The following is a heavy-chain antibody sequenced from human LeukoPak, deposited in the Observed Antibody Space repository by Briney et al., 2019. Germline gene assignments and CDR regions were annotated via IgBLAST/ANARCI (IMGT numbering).Heavy chain of an antibody. D-gene: IGHD2-2*01. J-gene: IGHJ4*02. CDR2: INPSGGST. Sequence: ASVKVSCKASGYTFTSYYMHWVRQAPGQGLEWMGTINPSGGSTSYAQKFQGRVTMTRDTSTSTVYMELSSLRSEDTAVYYCARSLRHCSSTSCYPDYWGQGTLVTVSS. CDR3: ARSLRHCSSTSCYPDY. CDR1: GYTFTSYY. V-gene: IGHV1-46*01.